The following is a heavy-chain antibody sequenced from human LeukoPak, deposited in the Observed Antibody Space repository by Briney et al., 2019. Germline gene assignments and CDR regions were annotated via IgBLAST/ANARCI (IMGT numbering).Heavy chain of an antibody. J-gene: IGHJ5*02. Sequence: ASVEVSCKSSGYTFTDYYIHWVRQAPGQGLEWMGRINPNSGGTNYAQKFQGRVTMTRDTSITTAYMKLSGLRSDDTAVYYCAREAGDGSGSFDPWGQGTLVTVS. CDR2: INPNSGGT. CDR3: AREAGDGSGSFDP. CDR1: GYTFTDYY. D-gene: IGHD3-10*01. V-gene: IGHV1-2*06.